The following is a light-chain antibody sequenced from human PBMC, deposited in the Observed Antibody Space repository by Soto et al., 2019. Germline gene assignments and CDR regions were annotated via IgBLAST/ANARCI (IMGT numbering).Light chain of an antibody. CDR3: QQRSSWLLT. V-gene: IGKV3-11*01. J-gene: IGKJ4*01. Sequence: EFVLTQSPATLSLSPGERATLSCRASQSVRSSLAWYQQKPGQAPRLLIYDASNRATGIPARLSGSGSGTDFTLTISSLEPEDFAVYYCQQRSSWLLTFGGGTKVEIK. CDR1: QSVRSS. CDR2: DAS.